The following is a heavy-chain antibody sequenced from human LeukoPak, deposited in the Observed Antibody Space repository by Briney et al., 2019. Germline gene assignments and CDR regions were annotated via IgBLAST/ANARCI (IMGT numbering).Heavy chain of an antibody. CDR1: GFTFTTYW. CDR3: AKVAKYYYGSETYYFFEH. V-gene: IGHV3-7*01. D-gene: IGHD3-10*01. J-gene: IGHJ4*02. CDR2: INQDGTEK. Sequence: GGSLRLSCAASGFTFTTYWMTWVRQAPGKGLKWVANINQDGTEKYFLAAVKGRCHISRDNAKNSLYLQMNSLRVEDTAVYYCAKVAKYYYGSETYYFFEHWGQGTPVTASS.